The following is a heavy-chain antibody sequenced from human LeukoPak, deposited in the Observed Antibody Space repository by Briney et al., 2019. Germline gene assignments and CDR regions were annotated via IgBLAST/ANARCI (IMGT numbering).Heavy chain of an antibody. CDR1: GYTFSIYN. D-gene: IGHD6-6*01. CDR2: INPSGGST. J-gene: IGHJ4*02. CDR3: ARGASLYSSSSHADY. V-gene: IGHV1-46*01. Sequence: GASVKVSCKASGYTFSIYNMHWVRQAPGQGLEWMGRINPSGGSTSYAQKVQDRVTMTRDTSTSTVYMELSSLRSEDTAVYYCARGASLYSSSSHADYWGQGTLVTVSS.